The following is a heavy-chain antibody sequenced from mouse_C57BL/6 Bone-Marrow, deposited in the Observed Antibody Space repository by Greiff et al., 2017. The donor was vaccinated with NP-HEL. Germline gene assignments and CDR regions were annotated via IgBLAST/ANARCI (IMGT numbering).Heavy chain of an antibody. Sequence: VQLQQPGAELVKRGGAGQVSWRGAGCTFTSYWMHWVKQRPGQGLEWIGMIHPNSGSTNYNEKFKSKATLTVDKSSSTAYMQLSSLTSEDSAVYYCAVFITTVVRWGQGTTLTVSS. J-gene: IGHJ2*01. D-gene: IGHD1-1*01. CDR3: AVFITTVVR. CDR1: GCTFTSYW. CDR2: IHPNSGST. V-gene: IGHV1-64*01.